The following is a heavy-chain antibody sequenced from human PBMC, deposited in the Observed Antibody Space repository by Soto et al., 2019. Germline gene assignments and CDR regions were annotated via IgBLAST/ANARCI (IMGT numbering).Heavy chain of an antibody. D-gene: IGHD6-19*01. Sequence: GGSLRLSCATSGFIFSSYAMTWVRQGPGKGLEWVSGISGNGGTTYYADSVKGRFIISRDNSKNTLFLQMNSLRAEDSAIYYCAKRFAYSSGLDGFDIWGQGTMVTVSS. J-gene: IGHJ3*02. CDR2: ISGNGGTT. CDR1: GFIFSSYA. V-gene: IGHV3-23*01. CDR3: AKRFAYSSGLDGFDI.